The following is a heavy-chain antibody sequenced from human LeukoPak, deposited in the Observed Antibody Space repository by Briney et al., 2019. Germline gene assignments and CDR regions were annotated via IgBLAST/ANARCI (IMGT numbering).Heavy chain of an antibody. Sequence: GGSLRLSCAASGFTVSNNYMSWVRQAPGKGLEWVSVIYSGGGSTYYADSVRRRFTISRHSSKNTLYLQMNSLRAEDTAVYYRARDRRYYDTSGYGLTYYYYGMDVWGQGTTVTVSS. J-gene: IGHJ6*02. CDR2: IYSGGGST. V-gene: IGHV3-53*04. CDR1: GFTVSNNY. D-gene: IGHD3-22*01. CDR3: ARDRRYYDTSGYGLTYYYYGMDV.